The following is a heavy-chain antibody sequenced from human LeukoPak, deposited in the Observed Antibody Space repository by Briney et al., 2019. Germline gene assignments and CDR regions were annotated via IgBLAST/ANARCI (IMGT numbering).Heavy chain of an antibody. CDR2: IYSGGST. V-gene: IGHV3-53*01. J-gene: IGHJ6*02. CDR3: AREVYYYGMDV. CDR1: GFTFSDYY. Sequence: GGSLRLSCAASGFTFSDYYMSWVRQAPGKGLEWVSVIYSGGSTYYADSVKGRFTISRDNSKNTLYLQMNSLRAEDTAVYYCAREVYYYGMDVWGQGTTVTVSS.